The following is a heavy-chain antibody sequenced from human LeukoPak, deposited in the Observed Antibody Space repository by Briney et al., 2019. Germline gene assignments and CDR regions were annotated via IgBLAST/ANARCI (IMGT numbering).Heavy chain of an antibody. CDR2: SKSDGSDT. V-gene: IGHV3-74*01. CDR3: ARAMAGDYGMDV. J-gene: IGHJ6*02. CDR1: GFTFSGYW. Sequence: GGALRLSCVGSGFTFSGYWMHWVRQGPGKGVVWGSRSKSDGSDTSDTDSVKSRFTIPRDNAKHTLYLQLSSLRADDTSVYYCARAMAGDYGMDVWGQGTTVTVSS. D-gene: IGHD6-19*01.